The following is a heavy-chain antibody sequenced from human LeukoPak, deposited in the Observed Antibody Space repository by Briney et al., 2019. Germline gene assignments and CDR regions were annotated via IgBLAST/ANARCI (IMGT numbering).Heavy chain of an antibody. CDR1: GYTFTSYY. CDR3: ARVPASMRGYSYGPYFDY. D-gene: IGHD5-18*01. CDR2: INPSGGST. J-gene: IGHJ4*02. V-gene: IGHV1-46*01. Sequence: GASVKVSCKASGYTFTSYYMHWVRQAPGQGLEWMGIINPSGGSTSYAQKFQGRVTMTRDMSTSTVYMELSSLRSEDTAVYYCARVPASMRGYSYGPYFDYWGQGTLVTVSS.